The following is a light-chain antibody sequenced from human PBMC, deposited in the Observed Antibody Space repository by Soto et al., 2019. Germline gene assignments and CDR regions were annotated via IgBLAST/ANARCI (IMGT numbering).Light chain of an antibody. CDR2: GNR. Sequence: QSVLTQPPSVSGAPGQRVTISCTGNNSNLGAGYDVHWYQQLPGAAPKLVVFGNRNRPSGVPERFSGSKSGTSASLAITGLQTGDEADYYCETWDSSLSAGVFGGGTKVTV. CDR1: NSNLGAGYD. CDR3: ETWDSSLSAGV. V-gene: IGLV1-40*01. J-gene: IGLJ3*02.